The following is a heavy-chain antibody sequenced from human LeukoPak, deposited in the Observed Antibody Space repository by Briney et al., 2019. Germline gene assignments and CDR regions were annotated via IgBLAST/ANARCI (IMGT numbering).Heavy chain of an antibody. V-gene: IGHV3-23*03. Sequence: GGSLRLSCAASGFTFDDYAMSWVRQAPGKGLEWVSVIYSGGSTYYADSVKGRFTVSRDNSKNTLYLQMNSLTAEDTAVYCGKDKVGGGGYNDYWGQGILVTVSS. CDR3: KDKVGGGGYNDY. J-gene: IGHJ4*02. CDR1: GFTFDDYA. D-gene: IGHD1-14*01. CDR2: IYSGGST.